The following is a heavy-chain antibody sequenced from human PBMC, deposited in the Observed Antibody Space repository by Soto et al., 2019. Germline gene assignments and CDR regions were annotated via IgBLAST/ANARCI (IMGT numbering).Heavy chain of an antibody. CDR2: INPSGGST. CDR3: AADLYSSSWYRPYYGMDV. D-gene: IGHD6-13*01. CDR1: GYTFTSYY. J-gene: IGHJ6*02. Sequence: ASVKVSCKASGYTFTSYYMHWVRQAPGQGLEWMGIINPSGGSTSYAQKFQGRVTMTRDTSTSTVYMELSSLRSEDTAVYYCAADLYSSSWYRPYYGMDVWGQGTTVTVSS. V-gene: IGHV1-46*01.